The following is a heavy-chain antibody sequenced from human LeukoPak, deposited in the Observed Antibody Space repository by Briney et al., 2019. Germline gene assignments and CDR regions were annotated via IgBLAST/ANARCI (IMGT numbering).Heavy chain of an antibody. V-gene: IGHV3-15*01. Sequence: GGSLRLSCAASGFTFSNVWMSWVRQAPGKGLEWVGRIKSKTDGGTTEYAAPVKGRFTISRDDSKTTLYLQMNSLKTEDTAVYYCTGPVIWGAFDVWGQGTMVTVSS. CDR2: IKSKTDGGTT. CDR3: TGPVIWGAFDV. D-gene: IGHD3-16*01. J-gene: IGHJ3*01. CDR1: GFTFSNVW.